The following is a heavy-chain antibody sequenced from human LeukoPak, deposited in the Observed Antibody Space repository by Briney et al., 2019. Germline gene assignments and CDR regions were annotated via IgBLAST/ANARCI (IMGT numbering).Heavy chain of an antibody. CDR1: GGSISSHY. Sequence: SETLSLTCTVSGGSISSHYWSWIRQPSGKGLEWIGYIYYSGSTNYNPSLKSRVTISVDTSKNQFSLKLSSVTAADTAVYYCARTLYSGYDWGHGGFDYWGQGTLVNVSS. V-gene: IGHV4-59*11. J-gene: IGHJ4*02. CDR3: ARTLYSGYDWGHGGFDY. CDR2: IYYSGST. D-gene: IGHD5-12*01.